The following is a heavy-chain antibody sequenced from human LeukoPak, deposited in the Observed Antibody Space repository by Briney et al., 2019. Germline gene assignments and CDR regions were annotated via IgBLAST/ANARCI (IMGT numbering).Heavy chain of an antibody. Sequence: SETLSLTCTVSGGSISSYYWSWIRQPAGKGLEWIGRIYTSGSTNYNPSLKSRVTMSVDTSKNQFSLKLSSVTAADTAVYYCARGTHPLGGSGWIFDYWGQGTLVTVSS. CDR2: IYTSGST. CDR1: GGSISSYY. J-gene: IGHJ4*02. D-gene: IGHD6-19*01. V-gene: IGHV4-4*07. CDR3: ARGTHPLGGSGWIFDY.